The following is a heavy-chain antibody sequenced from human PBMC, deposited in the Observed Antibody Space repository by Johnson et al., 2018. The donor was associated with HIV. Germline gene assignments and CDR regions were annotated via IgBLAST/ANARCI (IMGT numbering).Heavy chain of an antibody. CDR1: GFTFSSYA. J-gene: IGHJ3*02. Sequence: QVQLVESGGGVVQPGRSLRLSCAASGFTFSSYAMHWVRQAPGKGLEWVAVISYDGSNKYYADSVKGRFTISRDNSKNTLYLQMNSLRAEDTAVYSCATWAPDAFDIGGQGTMVTVSS. CDR2: ISYDGSNK. CDR3: ATWAPDAFDI. D-gene: IGHD7-27*01. V-gene: IGHV3-30*04.